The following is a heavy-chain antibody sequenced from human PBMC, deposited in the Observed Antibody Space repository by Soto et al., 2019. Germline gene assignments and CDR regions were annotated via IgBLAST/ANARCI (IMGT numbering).Heavy chain of an antibody. Sequence: QVQLVESGGGLVKPGESLRLSCAASGFIFSGNYMSWIHQAPGKGLEWLSYISGSGTVIYYAESVKGRFTISRDNAKNSLFLQMNSLRADDTAVYYCARIGLAAADFDYWGQGTLVTVSS. J-gene: IGHJ4*02. V-gene: IGHV3-11*01. CDR1: GFIFSGNY. CDR3: ARIGLAAADFDY. D-gene: IGHD6-13*01. CDR2: ISGSGTVI.